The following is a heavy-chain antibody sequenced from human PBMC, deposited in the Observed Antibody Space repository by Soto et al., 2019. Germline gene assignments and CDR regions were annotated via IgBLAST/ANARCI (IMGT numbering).Heavy chain of an antibody. J-gene: IGHJ4*02. CDR1: GFVFKDSS. Sequence: EVLLVESGGGLVQPGGSLKLSCAASGFVFKDSSIHWVRQASGKGREWVGRIRDRAFSYATAYAASVKGRFTISRDDSTNTAYLQMNSLKTEDTAIYYCTRLISAAQDYWGQGTLVTVSS. CDR3: TRLISAAQDY. CDR2: IRDRAFSYAT. V-gene: IGHV3-73*01. D-gene: IGHD3-10*01.